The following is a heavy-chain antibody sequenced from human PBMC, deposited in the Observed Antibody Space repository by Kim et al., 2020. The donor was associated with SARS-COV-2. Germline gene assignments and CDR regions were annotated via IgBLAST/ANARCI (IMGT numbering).Heavy chain of an antibody. D-gene: IGHD1-26*01. CDR1: GFTFSSYG. CDR3: ARDLYSGSYYAGY. J-gene: IGHJ4*02. Sequence: GGSLRLSCAASGFTFSSYGMHWVRQAPGKGLEWVAVIWYDGSNKYYADSVKGRFTISRDNSKNTLYLQMNSLRAEDTAVYYCARDLYSGSYYAGYWGQGTLVTVSS. V-gene: IGHV3-33*01. CDR2: IWYDGSNK.